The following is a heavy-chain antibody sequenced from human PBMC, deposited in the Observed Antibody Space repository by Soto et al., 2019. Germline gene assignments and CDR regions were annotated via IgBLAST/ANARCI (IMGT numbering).Heavy chain of an antibody. J-gene: IGHJ4*02. V-gene: IGHV4-59*08. D-gene: IGHD6-13*01. CDR3: ARGSSWYDY. Sequence: QVQLQESGPGLVKPSETLSLTCTVSGGSISGYYCACIRQPPGKGLEWIGYMHYSGSVNYNPSLKSRVTISIDTSDNQFSLRLSSVTAADTAVYYCARGSSWYDYWGQGTLVTVSS. CDR2: MHYSGSV. CDR1: GGSISGYY.